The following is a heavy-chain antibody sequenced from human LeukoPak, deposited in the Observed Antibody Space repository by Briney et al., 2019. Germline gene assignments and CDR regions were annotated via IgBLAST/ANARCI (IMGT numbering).Heavy chain of an antibody. D-gene: IGHD2-21*02. CDR2: ISSSSSYI. CDR1: GFTFSSYS. Sequence: GGSLRLSCAASGFTFSSYSMNWVRQAPGKGLEWVSSISSSSSYIYYVDSVKGRFTITRDNAKNSLYLQMNSLRAEDTALYYCARALPYCGGDCYSGAFDIWGQGTMVTVSP. J-gene: IGHJ3*02. V-gene: IGHV3-21*01. CDR3: ARALPYCGGDCYSGAFDI.